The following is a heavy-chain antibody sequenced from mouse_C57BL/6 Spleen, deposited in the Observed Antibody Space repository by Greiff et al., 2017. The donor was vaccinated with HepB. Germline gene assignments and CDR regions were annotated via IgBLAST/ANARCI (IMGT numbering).Heavy chain of an antibody. CDR3: ARHEDGDYYGSSPAWFAY. Sequence: QVQLKESGAELVKPGASVKLSCKASGYTFTEYTIHLVKQRSGQGLEWIGWFYPGRGSIKYNEKFKDKATLTADKSSRTVYMELSRLTSEDSAVYCCARHEDGDYYGSSPAWFAYWGQGTLVTVSA. J-gene: IGHJ3*01. D-gene: IGHD1-1*01. CDR2: FYPGRGSI. V-gene: IGHV1-62-2*01. CDR1: GYTFTEYT.